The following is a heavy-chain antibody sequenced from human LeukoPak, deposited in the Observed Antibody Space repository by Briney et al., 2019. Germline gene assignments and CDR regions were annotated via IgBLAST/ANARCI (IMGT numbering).Heavy chain of an antibody. CDR3: ARGSFDGSGYYLFDY. J-gene: IGHJ4*02. Sequence: PSETLSLTCTVSGGSISSGGYYWSWIRQHPGKGLEWIGYIYYSGSTYYNPSLKSRVTISVDTSKNQFSLKLSSVTAADTAVYYCARGSFDGSGYYLFDYWGQGTLVTVSS. CDR1: GGSISSGGYY. V-gene: IGHV4-31*03. CDR2: IYYSGST. D-gene: IGHD3-22*01.